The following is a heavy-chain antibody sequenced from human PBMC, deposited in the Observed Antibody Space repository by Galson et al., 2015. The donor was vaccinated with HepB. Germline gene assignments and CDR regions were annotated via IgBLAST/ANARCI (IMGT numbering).Heavy chain of an antibody. CDR2: IYTSGST. CDR1: GGSISSYY. J-gene: IGHJ6*02. D-gene: IGHD3-10*01. V-gene: IGHV4-4*07. Sequence: ETLSLTCTVSGGSISSYYWTWIRQPAGKGLEWIGRIYTSGSTNYNPSLKSRVTMSVDTSKNQFSLTLSSVTAADTAVYYCARQMVRGANGSRNNYYYGMDVWGQGTTVTVSS. CDR3: ARQMVRGANGSRNNYYYGMDV.